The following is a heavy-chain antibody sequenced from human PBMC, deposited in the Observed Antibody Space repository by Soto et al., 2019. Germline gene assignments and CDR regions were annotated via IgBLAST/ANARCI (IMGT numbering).Heavy chain of an antibody. CDR2: ISDSGVFT. D-gene: IGHD2-8*01. V-gene: IGHV3-23*01. CDR1: GFTFSNYA. J-gene: IGHJ4*02. CDR3: PKDEYASGPLGIES. Sequence: GGSLRLSCVASGFTFSNYAMTWVRQAPGKGLEWVSAISDSGVFTYYADSVKGRFTISRDNSKNTLYVQMNSLRAEDTALYYCPKDEYASGPLGIESWGPGTMLTVSS.